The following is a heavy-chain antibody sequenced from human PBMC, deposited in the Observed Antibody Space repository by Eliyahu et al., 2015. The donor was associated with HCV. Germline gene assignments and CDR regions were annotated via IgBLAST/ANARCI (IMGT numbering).Heavy chain of an antibody. V-gene: IGHV2-5*02. J-gene: IGHJ4*02. CDR1: GFSLDTRGVG. CDR3: AHMAVSLPTGLYNFDI. CDR2: IYWDDDK. Sequence: QITLKESGPTLVKPTQTLTLTCTFSGFSLDTRGVGVGWIRQPPGKALEWLTLIYWDDDKAYNPSLESRLTITKDTYENQVVLTMTNMDPVDTATYYCAHMAVSLPTGLYNFDIWGQGTLVTVSS.